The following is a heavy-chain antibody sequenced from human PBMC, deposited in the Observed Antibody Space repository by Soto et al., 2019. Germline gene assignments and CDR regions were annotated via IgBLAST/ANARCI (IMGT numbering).Heavy chain of an antibody. CDR2: ISSSSSYI. Sequence: EVQLVESGGGLVKPGGSLRLSGAASGFTFSSYSMNWVRQAPGKGLEWVSSISSSSSYIYYADSVKGRFTISRDNAKNSLYLQMNSLRAEDTAVYYCARDLGFYDSSGYSLWGQGTLVTVSS. CDR3: ARDLGFYDSSGYSL. J-gene: IGHJ4*02. CDR1: GFTFSSYS. D-gene: IGHD3-22*01. V-gene: IGHV3-21*01.